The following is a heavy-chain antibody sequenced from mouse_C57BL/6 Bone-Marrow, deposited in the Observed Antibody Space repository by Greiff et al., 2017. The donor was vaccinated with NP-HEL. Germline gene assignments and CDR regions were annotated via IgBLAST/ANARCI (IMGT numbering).Heavy chain of an antibody. Sequence: QVQLQQPGAELVKPGASVKLSCKASGYTFTSYWMPWVKQRPGQGLEWIGMIHPNSGSTNYNEKFKSKATLTVDKSSRPAYMQLSSLTSEDSAVYYCARELITTVVEWYAMDYWGQGTSVTVSS. CDR2: IHPNSGST. D-gene: IGHD1-1*01. CDR1: GYTFTSYW. V-gene: IGHV1-64*01. J-gene: IGHJ4*01. CDR3: ARELITTVVEWYAMDY.